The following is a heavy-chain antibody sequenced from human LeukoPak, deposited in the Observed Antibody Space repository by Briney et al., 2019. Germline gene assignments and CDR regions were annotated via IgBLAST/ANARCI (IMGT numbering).Heavy chain of an antibody. D-gene: IGHD6-13*01. J-gene: IGHJ4*02. V-gene: IGHV3-15*01. CDR2: IKSKTDGGTP. CDR1: GFTFSNAW. Sequence: GGALSLSCAASGFTFSNAWMSWVRQAPGKGLEWVGRIKSKTDGGTPDYAAPVKGRYNITRDDSKNTLSLQMNSLKTEDSAVYYGTGMSGSSWYDYWGQGTLVTVSS. CDR3: TGMSGSSWYDY.